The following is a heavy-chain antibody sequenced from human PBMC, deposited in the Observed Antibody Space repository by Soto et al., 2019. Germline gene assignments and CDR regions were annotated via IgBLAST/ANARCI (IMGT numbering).Heavy chain of an antibody. D-gene: IGHD2-15*01. Sequence: ASVKVSCKASGYTFTSYDINWVRQATGQGLEWKGWMNPNSGSTGYAQKFQGRVTMTRNTSISTAYMELSSLRSEDTAVYYCERGSDCSGGSCYSGENAFDIWGQGTMVTVSS. CDR3: ERGSDCSGGSCYSGENAFDI. V-gene: IGHV1-8*01. CDR1: GYTFTSYD. CDR2: MNPNSGST. J-gene: IGHJ3*02.